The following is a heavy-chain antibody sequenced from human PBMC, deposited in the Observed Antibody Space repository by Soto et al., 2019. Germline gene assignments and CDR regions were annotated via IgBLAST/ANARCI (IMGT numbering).Heavy chain of an antibody. CDR1: GFSFSNYG. CDR2: ITKTGRST. J-gene: IGHJ3*02. CDR3: TKDPEAYYFAFDK. V-gene: IGHV3-23*01. Sequence: GSLRLSCATSGFSFSNYGMHWVRQAPGKGLEWVSGITKTGRSTFIADSVRGRFTISRDNLKNIMYLQMNSLRVDDTALYYCTKDPEAYYFAFDKWGQGTTVTVSS. D-gene: IGHD1-26*01.